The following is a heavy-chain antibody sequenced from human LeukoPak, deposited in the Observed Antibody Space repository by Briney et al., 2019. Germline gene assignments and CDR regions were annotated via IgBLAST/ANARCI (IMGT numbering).Heavy chain of an antibody. CDR1: GGSISNYY. CDR3: ARISANLSYDSSGSNYYYYYMDV. J-gene: IGHJ6*03. V-gene: IGHV4-59*01. D-gene: IGHD3-22*01. CDR2: VYNSGST. Sequence: SETLSLTCTVSGGSISNYYWSWIRQPPGKGLEWIGYVYNSGSTNYNPSLKSRATISVDTSKIHFSLKLGSVTAADTAVYYCARISANLSYDSSGSNYYYYYMDVWGKGTTVTVSS.